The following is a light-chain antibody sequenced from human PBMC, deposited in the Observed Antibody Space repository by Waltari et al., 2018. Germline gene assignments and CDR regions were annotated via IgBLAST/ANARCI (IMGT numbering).Light chain of an antibody. CDR2: DAS. J-gene: IGKJ4*01. Sequence: DIVLTQSPATLSLSPGERATLSCRASESIYRYLGWYQQKPGQAPRLLIYDASNRATGIPARFSGSGSGTDFTLTISSLEPEDYALYYCQQRSVWPLTFGGGTKVEI. CDR1: ESIYRY. V-gene: IGKV3-11*01. CDR3: QQRSVWPLT.